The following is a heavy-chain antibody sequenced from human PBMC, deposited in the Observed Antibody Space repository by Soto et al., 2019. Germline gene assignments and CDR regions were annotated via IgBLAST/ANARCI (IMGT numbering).Heavy chain of an antibody. CDR1: GGSISSGGYY. V-gene: IGHV4-31*03. D-gene: IGHD3-22*01. Sequence: SETLSLTCTVSGGSISSGGYYWSWIRQHPGKGLEWIGYIYYSGSTYYNPSLKSRVTISVDTSKNQFSLKLSSVTAADTAVYYCARAPPDYYDSSGYYNWFDPRGQGALVTVSS. CDR3: ARAPPDYYDSSGYYNWFDP. J-gene: IGHJ5*02. CDR2: IYYSGST.